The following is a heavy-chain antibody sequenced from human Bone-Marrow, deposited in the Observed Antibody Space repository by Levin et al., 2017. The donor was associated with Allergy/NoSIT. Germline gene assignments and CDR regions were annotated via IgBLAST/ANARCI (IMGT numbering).Heavy chain of an antibody. J-gene: IGHJ3*02. CDR1: GASISSSNW. Sequence: GSLRLSCAVSGASISSSNWWSWVRQPPGKGLEWIGEIYQSGNTNYNPSLNSRVTISVDTSKNPFSLTLSSVTAADTAVYYCATCGDDCIDVFGIWGQGTMVTVSS. CDR2: IYQSGNT. V-gene: IGHV4-4*02. D-gene: IGHD2-21*02. CDR3: ATCGDDCIDVFGI.